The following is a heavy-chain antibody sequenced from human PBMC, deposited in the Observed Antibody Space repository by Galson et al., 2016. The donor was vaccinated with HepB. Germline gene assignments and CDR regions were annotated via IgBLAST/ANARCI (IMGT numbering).Heavy chain of an antibody. Sequence: SETLSLTCTVSGDSISSSVYYWAWIRQPPGKGLEWIGSVFYSGTTYSNPSLKGRVTISVDTSKNQYSLRMTSVTAADTAVYFCARPADPKLQNWFDPWGQGTLVSVSS. CDR3: ARPADPKLQNWFDP. CDR1: GDSISSSVYY. J-gene: IGHJ5*02. V-gene: IGHV4-39*01. D-gene: IGHD6-25*01. CDR2: VFYSGTT.